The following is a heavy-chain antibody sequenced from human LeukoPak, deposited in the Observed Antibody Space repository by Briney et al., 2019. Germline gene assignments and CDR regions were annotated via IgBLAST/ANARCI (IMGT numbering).Heavy chain of an antibody. V-gene: IGHV1-18*01. CDR2: ISAYNGNT. Sequence: GASVTVSCKASGYTFTSYGISWVRQAPGQGLEWMGWISAYNGNTNYAQKLQGRVTMTTDTSTSTAYMELRSLRSDDTAVYYCAREWRYSSSWYAGGNYYYYMDVWGKGTTVTVSS. CDR3: AREWRYSSSWYAGGNYYYYMDV. J-gene: IGHJ6*03. D-gene: IGHD6-13*01. CDR1: GYTFTSYG.